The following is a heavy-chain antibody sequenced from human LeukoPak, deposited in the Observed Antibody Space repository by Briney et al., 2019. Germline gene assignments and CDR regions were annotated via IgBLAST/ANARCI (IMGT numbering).Heavy chain of an antibody. V-gene: IGHV3-30-3*01. D-gene: IGHD3-22*01. CDR2: ISYDGSNK. CDR3: ARDLYDSSESAFDI. Sequence: GGSLRLSCAASGFTSSNYAMHWVRQAPGKGLEWVAVISYDGSNKYYADSVKGRFTISRDDSKNTLYLRMNSLRAEDTAVYYCARDLYDSSESAFDIWGQGTMVTVSS. J-gene: IGHJ3*02. CDR1: GFTSSNYA.